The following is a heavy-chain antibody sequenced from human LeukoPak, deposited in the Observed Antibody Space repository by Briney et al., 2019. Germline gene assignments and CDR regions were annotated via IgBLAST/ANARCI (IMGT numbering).Heavy chain of an antibody. V-gene: IGHV4-34*01. J-gene: IGHJ5*02. CDR3: ASSLPTVTTTHWFDP. CDR2: INHSGST. CDR1: GFTFSSYA. Sequence: GSLRLSCAASGFTFSSYAMSWVRQAPGKGLEWIGEINHSGSTNYNPSLKSRVTISVDTSKNQFSLKLSSVTAADTAVYYCASSLPTVTTTHWFDPWGQGTLVTVSS. D-gene: IGHD4-17*01.